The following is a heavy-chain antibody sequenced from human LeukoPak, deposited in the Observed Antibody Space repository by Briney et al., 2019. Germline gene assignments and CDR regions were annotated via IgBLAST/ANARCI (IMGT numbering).Heavy chain of an antibody. CDR3: VAGMGNY. CDR1: GFTFRSYW. CDR2: IDSDGNII. J-gene: IGHJ4*02. D-gene: IGHD1-26*01. Sequence: PGGSLRLSCAASGFTFRSYWMHWVRQVPGKGAVWVSRIDSDGNIITYADSVKGRFTISRDNARHMVYLQMKSLRAEDTAVYYCVAGMGNYWGQGTLVPV. V-gene: IGHV3-74*01.